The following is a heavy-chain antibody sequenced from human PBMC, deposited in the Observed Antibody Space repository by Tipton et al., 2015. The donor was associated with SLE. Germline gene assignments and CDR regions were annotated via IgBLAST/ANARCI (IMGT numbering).Heavy chain of an antibody. CDR3: ATYDFWSGYY. D-gene: IGHD3-3*01. V-gene: IGHV4-59*08. CDR2: IYYSGST. Sequence: TLSLTCAVYGGSFSGYYWSWIRQPPGKGLEWIGSIYYSGSTNYNPSLKSRLTISVDPSKNQLSLKLSSVTAADTAVYYCATYDFWSGYYWGQGTLVTVSS. CDR1: GGSFSGYY. J-gene: IGHJ4*02.